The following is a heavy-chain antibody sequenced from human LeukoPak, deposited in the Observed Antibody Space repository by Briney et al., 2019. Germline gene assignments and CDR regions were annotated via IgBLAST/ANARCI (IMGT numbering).Heavy chain of an antibody. CDR2: IYYSGSI. J-gene: IGHJ4*02. Sequence: SETLSLTCSVSGGSISSYYWSWIRQAPGKGLEWIGYIYYSGSINHNPSLKSRVTISVDTSKNQLSLKLSSVTAADTAVYYCVVGHNYFDYWGQGTLVTVSS. CDR1: GGSISSYY. D-gene: IGHD2-15*01. V-gene: IGHV4-59*01. CDR3: VVGHNYFDY.